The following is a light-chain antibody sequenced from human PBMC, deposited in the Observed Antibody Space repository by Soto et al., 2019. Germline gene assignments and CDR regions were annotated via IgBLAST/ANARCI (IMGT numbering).Light chain of an antibody. CDR3: QQYDTSIWAYT. V-gene: IGKV3-20*01. J-gene: IGKJ2*01. CDR2: GAS. Sequence: EVVLTQSPVTQSLSPGERATLSCRASQSHSSSYLAWYQQKPGQAPRLLIYGASSRATGIPDRFSGSGSGTDFTLTISRLEPEDFAVYYCQQYDTSIWAYTFGQGTKLEIK. CDR1: QSHSSSY.